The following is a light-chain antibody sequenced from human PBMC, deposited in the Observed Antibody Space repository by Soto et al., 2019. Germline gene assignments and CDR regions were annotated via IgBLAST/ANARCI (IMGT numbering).Light chain of an antibody. J-gene: IGLJ1*01. CDR1: SSDVGGYEY. CDR3: VSFTTSRSYV. V-gene: IGLV2-14*01. CDR2: DII. Sequence: QSALTQPRSVSGSPGQSVTISCSGTSSDVGGYEYVSWYQQHPGKAPKLMIYDIINRPSGVSNRFSGSKSGNTASLTISGLQAEDEADYYCVSFTTSRSYVFGTGTKLTVL.